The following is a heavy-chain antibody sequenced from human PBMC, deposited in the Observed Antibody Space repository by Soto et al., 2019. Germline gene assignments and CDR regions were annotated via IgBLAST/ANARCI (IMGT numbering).Heavy chain of an antibody. V-gene: IGHV3-23*01. CDR1: GFTFSSYA. Sequence: GGSLRLSCAASGFTFSSYAMSWVRQAPGKGLEWVSAISGSGGSTYYADSVKGRFTISRDNSKNTLYLQMNSLRAEDTAVYYCAKHPRDYGDSENYYYYYYMDVWGKGTTVTVSS. D-gene: IGHD4-17*01. CDR3: AKHPRDYGDSENYYYYYYMDV. CDR2: ISGSGGST. J-gene: IGHJ6*03.